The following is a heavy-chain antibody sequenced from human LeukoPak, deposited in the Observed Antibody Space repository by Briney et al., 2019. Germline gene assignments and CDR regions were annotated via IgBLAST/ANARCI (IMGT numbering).Heavy chain of an antibody. V-gene: IGHV3-15*01. CDR2: IKSKTDGGTT. CDR3: TTENYDILTGPQYYYYYYYMDV. Sequence: PGGSLRLSCAASGFTFSSYEMNWVRQAPGKGLEWVGRIKSKTDGGTTDYAAPVKGRFTISRDDSKNTLYLQMNSLKTEDTAVYYCTTENYDILTGPQYYYYYYYMDVWSKGTTVTISS. D-gene: IGHD3-9*01. CDR1: GFTFSSYE. J-gene: IGHJ6*03.